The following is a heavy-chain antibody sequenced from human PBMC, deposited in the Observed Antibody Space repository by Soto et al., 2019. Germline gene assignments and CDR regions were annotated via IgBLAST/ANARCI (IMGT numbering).Heavy chain of an antibody. J-gene: IGHJ5*02. Sequence: GGSVRISCAASEFTFSSYGMPWVRQGPGKGLEWVAVISYDGSNRYYGDSVKGRFTISRDNSKKTLYLEMNSLRAEDTAVYYCAKDYVFWFAFPTPRNSMDLWGQGTLVTVSS. CDR2: ISYDGSNR. CDR1: EFTFSSYG. D-gene: IGHD3-3*01. V-gene: IGHV3-30*18. CDR3: AKDYVFWFAFPTPRNSMDL.